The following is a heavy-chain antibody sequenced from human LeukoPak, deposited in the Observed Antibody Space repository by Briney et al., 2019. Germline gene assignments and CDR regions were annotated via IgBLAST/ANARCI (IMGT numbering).Heavy chain of an antibody. J-gene: IGHJ4*02. Sequence: SETLSLTCTVSGGSISSGGYYWSWIRQHPGKGLEWIGYIYYSGSTYYNPSLKSRVTISVDTSKNQFSLKLSSVTAADTAAYYCARSGIQLCLPENWGQGTLVTVSS. CDR3: ARSGIQLCLPEN. CDR2: IYYSGST. CDR1: GGSISSGGYY. V-gene: IGHV4-31*03. D-gene: IGHD5-18*01.